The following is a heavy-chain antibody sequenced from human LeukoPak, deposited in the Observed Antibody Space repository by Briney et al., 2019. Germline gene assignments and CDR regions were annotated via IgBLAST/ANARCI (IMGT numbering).Heavy chain of an antibody. J-gene: IGHJ4*02. CDR1: GFTFSSYS. D-gene: IGHD2-8*01. CDR3: AKDRRSMGSHAGD. Sequence: PGGSLRLSCAASGFTFSSYSMNWVRQAPGKGLEWVSSISSSSSYIYYADSVKGRFTISRDNSKNTLYLQMNSLRAEDTAVYYCAKDRRSMGSHAGDWGQGTLVTVSS. V-gene: IGHV3-21*01. CDR2: ISSSSSYI.